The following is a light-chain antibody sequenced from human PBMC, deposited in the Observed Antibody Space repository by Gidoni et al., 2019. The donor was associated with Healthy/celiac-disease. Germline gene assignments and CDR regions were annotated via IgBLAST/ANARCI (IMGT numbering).Light chain of an antibody. CDR3: QQYNNWPIT. V-gene: IGKV3-15*01. CDR1: QSVSSN. CDR2: GAS. J-gene: IGKJ5*01. Sequence: EIVMTQSPATLSVSPGERATLSCRASQSVSSNLAWYQQKPGQAPRLPIYGASTRATGIPARFSGSGSGTEFTLTISSLQSEDFAVYDCQQYNNWPITCXQXTRLXIK.